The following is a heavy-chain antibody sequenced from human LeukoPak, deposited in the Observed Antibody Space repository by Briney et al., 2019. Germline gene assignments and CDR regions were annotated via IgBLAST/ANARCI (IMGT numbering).Heavy chain of an antibody. CDR1: GFTFSSSS. CDR3: AKVQTPDYYDSSSNDAFDI. V-gene: IGHV3-23*01. D-gene: IGHD3-22*01. CDR2: LTGSGGST. Sequence: AGGSLRLSCAASGFTFSSSSMSWVRQAPGKGLEWVSALTGSGGSTYYADSVKGRFTISRDNSKNTLYLQMNSLRAEDTAVYYCAKVQTPDYYDSSSNDAFDIWGQGTMVTVSS. J-gene: IGHJ3*02.